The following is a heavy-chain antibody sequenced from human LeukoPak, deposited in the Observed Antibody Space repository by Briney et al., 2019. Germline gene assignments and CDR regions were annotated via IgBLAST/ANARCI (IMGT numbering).Heavy chain of an antibody. D-gene: IGHD3-10*01. Sequence: ASVKVSCKASGYAFTNYGMNWVRQAPGQGLEWMGWINPNSGGTNYAQKFQGRVTMTRDTSISTAYMELSRLRSDDTAVYYCARDPNSLLWFGDPGYWGQGTLVTVSS. CDR2: INPNSGGT. CDR3: ARDPNSLLWFGDPGY. J-gene: IGHJ4*02. V-gene: IGHV1-2*02. CDR1: GYAFTNYG.